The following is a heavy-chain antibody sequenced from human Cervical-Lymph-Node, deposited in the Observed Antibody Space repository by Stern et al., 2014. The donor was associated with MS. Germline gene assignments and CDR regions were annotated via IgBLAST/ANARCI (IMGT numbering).Heavy chain of an antibody. J-gene: IGHJ3*01. V-gene: IGHV7-4-1*02. Sequence: QVQLVQSGSELKKPGASVKVSCKASGYNFTSAAMNWVRQAPGQGLEWVGWINTNNGNPTYAEGSTGRSLMSLDTSVSTAYLQISSLKAEDTAIYYCARGIVGATYALDLWGQVTLVTVSS. D-gene: IGHD1-26*01. CDR3: ARGIVGATYALDL. CDR1: GYNFTSAA. CDR2: INTNNGNP.